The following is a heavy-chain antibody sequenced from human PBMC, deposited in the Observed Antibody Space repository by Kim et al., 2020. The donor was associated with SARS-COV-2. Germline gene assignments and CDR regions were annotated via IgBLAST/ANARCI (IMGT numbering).Heavy chain of an antibody. D-gene: IGHD3-22*01. V-gene: IGHV1-69*01. CDR3: ARTQDYYDTANHLWFDP. J-gene: IGHJ5*02. Sequence: FQGRVTITADESTSTAYMELSSLRSEDTAVYYCARTQDYYDTANHLWFDPWGQGTLVTVSS.